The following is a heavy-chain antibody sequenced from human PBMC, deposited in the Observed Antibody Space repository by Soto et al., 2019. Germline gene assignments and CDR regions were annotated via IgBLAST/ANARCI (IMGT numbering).Heavy chain of an antibody. CDR3: AKDGYYDSSGPPRFILVGAFDI. D-gene: IGHD3-22*01. Sequence: EVQLLESGGGMVQPGGSLRLSCAASGFTFSSYAMSWVRQAPGKGQEWVSAISGSGGSTYYADSVNGRFTISRDKSKNTIYLQMNSVRAEDRAVYYCAKDGYYDSSGPPRFILVGAFDIWGQGTMVTVSS. V-gene: IGHV3-23*01. CDR2: ISGSGGST. CDR1: GFTFSSYA. J-gene: IGHJ3*02.